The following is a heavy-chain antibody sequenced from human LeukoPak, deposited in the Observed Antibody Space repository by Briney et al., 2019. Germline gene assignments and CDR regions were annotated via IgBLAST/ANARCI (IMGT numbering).Heavy chain of an antibody. CDR2: INPSGGST. CDR1: GYMFTNYF. J-gene: IGHJ6*02. D-gene: IGHD3-10*01. CDR3: ARGGYTSSGRSMDV. Sequence: AASVKVSFKTSGYMFTNYFLHWVRQAPGQGLEWMGIINPSGGSTFYAQKFQGRVTLTRDTPTSTVYMDLSSLRSEDTAIYYCARGGYTSSGRSMDVWGQGTTVTVSS. V-gene: IGHV1-46*01.